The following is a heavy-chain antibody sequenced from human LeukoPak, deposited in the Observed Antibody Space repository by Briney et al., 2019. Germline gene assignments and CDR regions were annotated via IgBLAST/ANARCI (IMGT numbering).Heavy chain of an antibody. J-gene: IGHJ4*02. D-gene: IGHD6-19*01. CDR3: AKEGASSGWYWDY. Sequence: QSGGSLRLSCAASGFTFGNSAMTWVRQAPGKGLEYVSSITGSGGGTFYADSVKGRFTISRDNSKNTLSLQMNSLRVDDTAVYYCAKEGASSGWYWDYWGQGTLVTVSS. V-gene: IGHV3-23*01. CDR2: ITGSGGGT. CDR1: GFTFGNSA.